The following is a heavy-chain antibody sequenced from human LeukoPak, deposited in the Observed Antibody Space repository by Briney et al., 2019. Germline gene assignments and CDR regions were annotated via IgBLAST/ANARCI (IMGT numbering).Heavy chain of an antibody. CDR3: ARLVQLERKKYNWFDP. D-gene: IGHD1-1*01. V-gene: IGHV4-59*01. CDR2: IYYSGST. CDR1: GGSISSYY. Sequence: SSETLSLTCTVSGGSISSYYWSWIRQPPGKGLEWIGYIYYSGSTNYNPSLKSRVTISVDTSKNQFSLKLSSVTAADTAVYYCARLVQLERKKYNWFDPWGQGTLVTASS. J-gene: IGHJ5*02.